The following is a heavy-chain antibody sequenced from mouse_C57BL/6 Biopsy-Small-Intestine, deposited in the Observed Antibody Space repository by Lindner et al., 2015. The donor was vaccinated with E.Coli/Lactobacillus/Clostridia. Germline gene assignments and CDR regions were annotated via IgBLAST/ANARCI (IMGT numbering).Heavy chain of an antibody. CDR1: GFNIKDDY. CDR3: TAGDYVFAY. CDR2: IDPENGDT. Sequence: VQLQESGAELVRPGASVKLSCTASGFNIKDDYIHWVKQGPEQGLEWIGWIDPENGDTEYASKFQGKAIITADISTNTAYLQLSSLTSEDTAVYYCTAGDYVFAYWGQGTLVTVSA. V-gene: IGHV14-4*01. D-gene: IGHD2-4*01. J-gene: IGHJ3*01.